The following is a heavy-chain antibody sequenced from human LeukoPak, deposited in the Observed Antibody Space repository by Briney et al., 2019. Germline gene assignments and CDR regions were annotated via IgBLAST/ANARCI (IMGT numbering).Heavy chain of an antibody. V-gene: IGHV1-8*01. D-gene: IGHD3-3*01. CDR3: ARFPTIFGVVINSHDAFDI. Sequence: GASVKVSCKASGYTFTSYDINWVRQATGQGLEWMGWMNPNSGNTGYAQKFQGRVTMTRNTSISTAYKELSSLRSEDTAVYYCARFPTIFGVVINSHDAFDIWGQGTMVTVSS. CDR1: GYTFTSYD. J-gene: IGHJ3*02. CDR2: MNPNSGNT.